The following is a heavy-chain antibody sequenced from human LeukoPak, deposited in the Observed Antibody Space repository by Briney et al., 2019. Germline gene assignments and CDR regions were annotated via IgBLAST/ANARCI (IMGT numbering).Heavy chain of an antibody. Sequence: SVKVSCKASGGTFSSYAISWVRQAPGQGLEWMGRIIPIFGTANYAQKFQGRVTITTDESTSTAYMELSSLRSEDTAVYYCAREPTLASGWFDPWGQGTLVTVSS. D-gene: IGHD3-10*01. CDR3: AREPTLASGWFDP. CDR1: GGTFSSYA. V-gene: IGHV1-69*05. CDR2: IIPIFGTA. J-gene: IGHJ5*02.